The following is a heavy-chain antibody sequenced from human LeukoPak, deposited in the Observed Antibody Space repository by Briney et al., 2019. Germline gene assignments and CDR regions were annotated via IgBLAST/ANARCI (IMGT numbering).Heavy chain of an antibody. CDR3: ARDFGYSGSYPDY. J-gene: IGHJ4*02. V-gene: IGHV1-69*04. CDR2: IIPILGIA. D-gene: IGHD1-26*01. CDR1: GGTFSSYA. Sequence: SVKVSFKASGGTFSSYAITWVRQAPGQGLEWMGRIIPILGIANYAQKFQGRVTITADKSTSTAYMDLSSLRSEDTAVYYCARDFGYSGSYPDYWGQGTLVTVSS.